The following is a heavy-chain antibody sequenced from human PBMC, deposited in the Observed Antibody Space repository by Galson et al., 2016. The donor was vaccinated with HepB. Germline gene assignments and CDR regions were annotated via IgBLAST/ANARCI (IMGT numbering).Heavy chain of an antibody. CDR1: GFSLSTSGVG. CDR2: NYLDGEK. D-gene: IGHD4/OR15-4a*01. CDR3: AHFMVAPPSDVFDV. J-gene: IGHJ3*01. V-gene: IGHV2-5*02. Sequence: PALVKPTQTLTVTCTFSGFSLSTSGVGVGWIRQPPGKALEWLALNYLDGEKRYSPSLRTRLSINMDTSKSEVVLTMTNMDPVDTGTYYCAHFMVAPPSDVFDVWGQGTMVTVSS.